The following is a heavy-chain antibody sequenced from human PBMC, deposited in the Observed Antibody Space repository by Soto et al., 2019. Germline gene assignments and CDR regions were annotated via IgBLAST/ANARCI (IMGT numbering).Heavy chain of an antibody. J-gene: IGHJ6*03. CDR3: ARLPADPWANYYYMDV. V-gene: IGHV4-59*01. Sequence: PSETLSRTCTVSGGSIRSYYWSWIRQPPGKGLEWIGYIYYSGSTNYNPSLKSRVTISVDTSKNQFSLKLSSVTAADTAVYYCARLPADPWANYYYMDVWGKGTTVTVSS. D-gene: IGHD5-12*01. CDR1: GGSIRSYY. CDR2: IYYSGST.